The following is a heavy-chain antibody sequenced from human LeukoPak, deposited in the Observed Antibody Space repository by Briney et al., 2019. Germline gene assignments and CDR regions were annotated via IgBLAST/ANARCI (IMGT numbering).Heavy chain of an antibody. CDR1: GFSLSTSGMC. D-gene: IGHD4-17*01. CDR3: ARTRTVTTNLINDY. CDR2: IDWDDDK. Sequence: SGPTLVNPTQTLTLTCTFSGFSLSTSGMCVSWIRQPPGKALEWLARIDWDDDKYYSTSLKTWLTISKDTSKNQVVLTMTNMDPVDTATYYCARTRTVTTNLINDYWGQGTLVTVSS. J-gene: IGHJ4*02. V-gene: IGHV2-70*11.